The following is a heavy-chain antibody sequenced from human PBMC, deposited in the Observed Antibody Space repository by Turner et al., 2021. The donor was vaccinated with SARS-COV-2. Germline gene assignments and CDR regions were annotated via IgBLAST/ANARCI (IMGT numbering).Heavy chain of an antibody. D-gene: IGHD2-21*02. CDR2: LDPEDAKT. CDR3: ATGYAYCGGGCSIDF. CDR1: GYTLTELS. V-gene: IGHV1-24*01. J-gene: IGHJ4*02. Sequence: QVQLVQSGAEVKKPGASVTVSCKVSGYTLTELSMHWVRQAPGKGLEWMGGLDPEDAKTIYAQKFQGRVTMTEDTSTDTAYMELSSLRSEDTAVYYCATGYAYCGGGCSIDFWGQGTLVTVSS.